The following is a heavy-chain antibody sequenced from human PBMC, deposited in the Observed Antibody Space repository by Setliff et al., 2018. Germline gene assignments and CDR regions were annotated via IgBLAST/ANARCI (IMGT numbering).Heavy chain of an antibody. CDR3: RQAVVGRDVFDI. D-gene: IGHD1-1*01. V-gene: IGHV4-34*01. J-gene: IGHJ3*02. Sequence: SETLSLTCAVYGGSFSTYFWSWIRQPPGKGLEWIGEISHSGSANYNPSLKSRVTMSVDTSKKQFSLTLTSVTAADTALYYCRQAVVGRDVFDIWGQGTVVTVSS. CDR1: GGSFSTYF. CDR2: ISHSGSA.